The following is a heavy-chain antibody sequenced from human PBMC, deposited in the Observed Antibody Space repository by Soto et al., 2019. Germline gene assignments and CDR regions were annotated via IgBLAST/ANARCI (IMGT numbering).Heavy chain of an antibody. CDR1: GYTFTSYA. J-gene: IGHJ4*02. V-gene: IGHV1-3*01. Sequence: ASVTVSCKASGYTFTSYAMHWVRQAPGQRLEWMGWISAGNGDTKYSQRFQGRVTITRDTSASTAYMELSSLKSEDTAVYYCARQVGEYSYGTPYFDYWGQGTLVTVSS. D-gene: IGHD5-18*01. CDR3: ARQVGEYSYGTPYFDY. CDR2: ISAGNGDT.